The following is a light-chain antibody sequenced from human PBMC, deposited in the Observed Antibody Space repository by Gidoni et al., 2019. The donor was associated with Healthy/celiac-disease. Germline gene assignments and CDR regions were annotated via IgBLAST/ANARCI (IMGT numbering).Light chain of an antibody. CDR1: QSISSY. Sequence: DIQMTQSPSSLYASVGDRVTITCRASQSISSYLNWYQQKPGKDPKLLIYAASSLQSGVPSTFSGSGSGTDFTLTISSLQPEDFATYYCQQSYSTPFTFGPGTKLDIK. CDR2: AAS. J-gene: IGKJ3*01. V-gene: IGKV1-39*01. CDR3: QQSYSTPFT.